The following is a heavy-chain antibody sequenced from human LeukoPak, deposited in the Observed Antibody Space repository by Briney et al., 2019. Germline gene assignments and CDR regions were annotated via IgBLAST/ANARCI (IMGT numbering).Heavy chain of an antibody. CDR2: IGTAGDT. Sequence: GGPLRLPCAASGFTFITYDMNWVRQGTGKGVEWVSAIGTAGDTYYPGSVRGRFTTSGENAKNSLYLQMNSLRVGDTAVYYCARGRGWGTFDIWGQGTMVTVSS. D-gene: IGHD3-10*01. V-gene: IGHV3-13*04. CDR3: ARGRGWGTFDI. J-gene: IGHJ3*02. CDR1: GFTFITYD.